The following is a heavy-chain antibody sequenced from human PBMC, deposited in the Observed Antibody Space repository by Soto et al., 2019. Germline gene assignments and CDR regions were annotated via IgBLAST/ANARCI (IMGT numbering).Heavy chain of an antibody. D-gene: IGHD5-12*01. CDR1: GLTFSAYP. V-gene: IGHV3-23*01. CDR3: PFGWGGGHEGY. Sequence: EVQKLESGGGLVQPGGSLRLSCAASGLTFSAYPMSWVRQAPGKGLEWVSSISGSGDRTYYADSVKGRFTISRDNSKNTLYLQMYSLRVEDTAVYFCPFGWGGGHEGYWGQGTRVTVSS. CDR2: ISGSGDRT. J-gene: IGHJ4*02.